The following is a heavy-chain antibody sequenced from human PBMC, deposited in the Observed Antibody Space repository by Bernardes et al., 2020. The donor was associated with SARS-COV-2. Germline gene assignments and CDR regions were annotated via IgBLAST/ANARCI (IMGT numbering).Heavy chain of an antibody. CDR1: GFTVGSNY. CDR2: IYSGGNT. J-gene: IGHJ4*02. D-gene: IGHD3-3*01. CDR3: AKDDDRPLFGAPGFDS. V-gene: IGHV3-53*01. Sequence: GGSLRLSCAASGFTVGSNYMNWVRQAPGKGLEWVSIIYSGGNTYYADSVRGRFTISRDSSKNTLFLQMDSLRAEDTAVYYCAKDDDRPLFGAPGFDSWGQGTLVTVSS.